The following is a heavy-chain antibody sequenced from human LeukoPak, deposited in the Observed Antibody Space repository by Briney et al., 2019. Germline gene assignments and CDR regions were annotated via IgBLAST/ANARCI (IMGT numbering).Heavy chain of an antibody. J-gene: IGHJ6*02. V-gene: IGHV4-59*01. D-gene: IGHD6-13*01. CDR2: IYYSGST. CDR1: GGSISSYY. CDR3: AREVAAAGIPHYYYGMDV. Sequence: PSETLSLTCTVSGGSISSYYWSWIRQPPGKGLEWIGYIYYSGSTNYNPSLKSRVTISVDTSKNQFSLKLSSVTAADTAVYYCAREVAAAGIPHYYYGMDVWGQGTTVTVSS.